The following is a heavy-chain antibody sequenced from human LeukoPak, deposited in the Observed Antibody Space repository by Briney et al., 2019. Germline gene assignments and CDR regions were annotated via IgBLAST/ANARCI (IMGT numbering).Heavy chain of an antibody. J-gene: IGHJ4*02. D-gene: IGHD6-19*01. CDR2: ISYDGSNK. CDR3: ARDQGVRQQWLAFDY. V-gene: IGHV3-30*04. CDR1: GFTFSSYA. Sequence: PGGSLRLSCAASGFTFSSYAMHWVRQAPGKGLEWLAVISYDGSNKYYADSVKGRFTISRDNSKNTLYLQMNSLRAEDTAVYYCARDQGVRQQWLAFDYWGQGTLVTVSS.